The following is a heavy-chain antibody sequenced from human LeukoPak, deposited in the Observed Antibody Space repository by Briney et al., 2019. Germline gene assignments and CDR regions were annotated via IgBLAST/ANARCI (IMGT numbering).Heavy chain of an antibody. CDR2: IYHSGST. Sequence: SETLSLTCAVSGYSIRSDYYWAWIRQPPGKGLEWIGNIYHSGSTYYNPSLNSRVTISVDTSKNQFSLSLSSVTAADTAVFYCGRVMGYYYYMDVWGTGTTVTVSS. CDR3: GRVMGYYYYMDV. CDR1: GYSIRSDYY. D-gene: IGHD3-16*01. V-gene: IGHV4-38-2*01. J-gene: IGHJ6*03.